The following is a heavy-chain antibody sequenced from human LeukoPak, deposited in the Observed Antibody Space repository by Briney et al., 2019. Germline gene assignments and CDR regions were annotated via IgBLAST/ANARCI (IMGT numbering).Heavy chain of an antibody. Sequence: SETLSLTCTVSGGSISSYYWSWIRQPPGKGLEWIGYIYYSGSTNYNPSLKSRVTISVDTSKNQFSLKLSSVTAAYTAVYYCARDVGYYDSSGYSNWFDPWGQGTLVTVSS. J-gene: IGHJ5*02. CDR3: ARDVGYYDSSGYSNWFDP. CDR2: IYYSGST. CDR1: GGSISSYY. V-gene: IGHV4-59*01. D-gene: IGHD3-22*01.